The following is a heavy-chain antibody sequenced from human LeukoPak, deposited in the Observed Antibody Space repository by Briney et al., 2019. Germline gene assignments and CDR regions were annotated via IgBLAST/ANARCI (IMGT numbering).Heavy chain of an antibody. CDR3: ARDFGTTGYDLYDY. Sequence: GGSLRLSCAASGFTFNSYWMSWVRQAPGKGLERVANINQGGSEKHYVDSVRGRFTISRDNAKNSLYLQMNSLRDEDTSIYYCARDFGTTGYDLYDYWGQGTLVTVSS. D-gene: IGHD3-9*01. J-gene: IGHJ4*02. V-gene: IGHV3-7*01. CDR1: GFTFNSYW. CDR2: INQGGSEK.